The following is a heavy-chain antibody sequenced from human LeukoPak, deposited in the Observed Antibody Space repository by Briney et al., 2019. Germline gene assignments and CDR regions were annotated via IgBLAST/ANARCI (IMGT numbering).Heavy chain of an antibody. CDR2: TSYDGSNQ. D-gene: IGHD2-2*01. CDR1: GFTFRSYG. V-gene: IGHV3-33*01. J-gene: IGHJ6*02. Sequence: GRSLRLSCAASGFTFRSYGTHWVRQAPGKGLEWVGMTSYDGSNQHYADSVEGRFTISRDNSKNTLYLQMNSLGAEDTAVYYCARADYCTAISCYGVYYYGMEVWGQGTTVSVSS. CDR3: ARADYCTAISCYGVYYYGMEV.